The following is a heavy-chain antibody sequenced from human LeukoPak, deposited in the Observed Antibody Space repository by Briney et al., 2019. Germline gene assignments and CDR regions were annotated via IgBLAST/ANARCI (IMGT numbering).Heavy chain of an antibody. V-gene: IGHV4-59*12. CDR2: IYYSGST. D-gene: IGHD6-6*01. Sequence: PSETLSLTCSVSGGSISSYNWHWIRQPPGKGLEWIGYIYYSGSTNYNPSLKSRVTISVDTSKNQLSLKLSSVTAADTAVYYCAREDDSSSSMGAIDYWGQGTLVTVSS. CDR1: GGSISSYN. J-gene: IGHJ4*02. CDR3: AREDDSSSSMGAIDY.